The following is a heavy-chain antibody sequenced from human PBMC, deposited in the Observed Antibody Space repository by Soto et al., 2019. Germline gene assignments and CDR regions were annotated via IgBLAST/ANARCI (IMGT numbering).Heavy chain of an antibody. V-gene: IGHV1-69*01. CDR1: GGTFSSYA. J-gene: IGHJ6*02. Sequence: QVQLVQSGAEVKKPGSSVKVSCKASGGTFSSYAISWVRQAPGQGLEWMGGIIPIFGTANYAQKFQGRVTITADESTSTAYMELTSLRSEDTAVYYCARKFPTASIAAHECIGYYYYGMDLWGQGTTVTVSS. D-gene: IGHD6-6*01. CDR2: IIPIFGTA. CDR3: ARKFPTASIAAHECIGYYYYGMDL.